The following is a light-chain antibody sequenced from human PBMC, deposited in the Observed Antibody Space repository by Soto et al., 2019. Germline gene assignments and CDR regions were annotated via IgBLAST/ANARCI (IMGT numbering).Light chain of an antibody. CDR3: QRYGSSPPFT. CDR2: GAS. J-gene: IGKJ2*01. Sequence: EIVLTQSPGNLSLSPGERATLSCRASQRVSSSYLAWYQQKPGQAPRPLIYGASTRATAIPDRFSGSGSGTSFTLTISRLEPEDFAVYFWQRYGSSPPFTFGQGTNVEI. CDR1: QRVSSSY. V-gene: IGKV3-20*01.